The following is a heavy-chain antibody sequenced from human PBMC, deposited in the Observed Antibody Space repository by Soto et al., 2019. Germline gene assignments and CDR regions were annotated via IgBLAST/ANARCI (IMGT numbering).Heavy chain of an antibody. CDR3: ARETPSAAAAYYYYGLDV. CDR1: GGTFSSYF. V-gene: IGHV1-69*01. J-gene: IGHJ6*02. CDR2: IIPVFGTA. Sequence: QVQLVQSGAEVKKAGSSVKVSCKVSGGTFSSYFINWVRQAPGQGLEWVGGIIPVFGTASSAEKFQGRVTITADESTSTAYMELSRLRSDNTAVYYCARETPSAAAAYYYYGLDVWGQGTTVTVPS. D-gene: IGHD6-13*01.